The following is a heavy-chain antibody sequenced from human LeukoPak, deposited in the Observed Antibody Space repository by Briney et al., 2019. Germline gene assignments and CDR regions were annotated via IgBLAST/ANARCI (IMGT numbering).Heavy chain of an antibody. CDR3: GRDEVLGRHYYYYMDV. CDR1: GFTFSDYS. J-gene: IGHJ6*03. CDR2: ISSSSSSTYR. D-gene: IGHD1-26*01. V-gene: IGHV3-21*06. Sequence: GGSLRLSCAASGFTFSDYSMNWVRQSPGKGLEWVSSISSSSSSTYRYYADSVKGRFTISRDNAKNSLYLQMSSLRAEDTAVYYCGRDEVLGRHYYYYMDVWGKGTTITVSS.